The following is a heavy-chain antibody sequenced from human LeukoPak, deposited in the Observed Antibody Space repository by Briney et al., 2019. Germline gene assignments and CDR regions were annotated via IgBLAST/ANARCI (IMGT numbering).Heavy chain of an antibody. Sequence: ASVKVSCKASGYTFTSYGISWVRQAPGQGLEGMGWISAYNGNTNYAQKLQGRVTMTTDTSTSTAYMELRRLRSDDTAVYYCARDPTTDIVVVPAAIPIPHYFYYYGMDVWGQGTTVTVSS. CDR3: ARDPTTDIVVVPAAIPIPHYFYYYGMDV. V-gene: IGHV1-18*01. CDR1: GYTFTSYG. J-gene: IGHJ6*02. D-gene: IGHD2-2*01. CDR2: ISAYNGNT.